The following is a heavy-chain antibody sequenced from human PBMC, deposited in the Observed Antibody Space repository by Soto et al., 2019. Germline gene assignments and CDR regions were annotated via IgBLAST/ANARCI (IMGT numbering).Heavy chain of an antibody. D-gene: IGHD5-12*01. V-gene: IGHV4-39*01. CDR2: IHYRGST. CDR3: ARLSGYAYGDTDF. J-gene: IGHJ4*02. CDR1: GGSISSSTYY. Sequence: SETLSLTCIVSGGSISSSTYYWGWIRQPPGKGLEWIGSIHYRGSTYYSPSLKSRVTISVDTSKNQFSLKVFSVTAADTAVYYCARLSGYAYGDTDFWGPGTLVTV.